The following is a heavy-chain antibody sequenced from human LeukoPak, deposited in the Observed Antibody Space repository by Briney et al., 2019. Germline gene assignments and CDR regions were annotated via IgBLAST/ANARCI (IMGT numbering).Heavy chain of an antibody. D-gene: IGHD2-2*03. V-gene: IGHV1-69*01. CDR3: ATMDIVVVPAAHTSVGD. Sequence: GSSVKVSCKASGGTFSSYAISWVRQAPGQGLEWMGGIIPIFGTANYAQKFQGRVTITADESTSTAYMELSSLRSEDTAVYYCATMDIVVVPAAHTSVGDWGQRTLVTVSS. CDR1: GGTFSSYA. CDR2: IIPIFGTA. J-gene: IGHJ4*02.